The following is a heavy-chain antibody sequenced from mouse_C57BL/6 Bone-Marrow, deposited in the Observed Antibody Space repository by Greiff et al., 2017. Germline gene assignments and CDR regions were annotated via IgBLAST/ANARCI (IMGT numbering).Heavy chain of an antibody. D-gene: IGHD2-4*01. V-gene: IGHV1-58*01. J-gene: IGHJ1*03. CDR1: GYTFTSYG. CDR2: IYIGNGYT. CDR3: ARLGLRQDWYFDV. Sequence: EVKLMESGAELVRPGSSVKLSCKTSGYTFTSYGINWVKQRPGQGLEWIGYIYIGNGYTEYNKKFKGKATLTSDTSSRTAYMQLSSLTSEDSAIYFCARLGLRQDWYFDVWGTGTTVTVSS.